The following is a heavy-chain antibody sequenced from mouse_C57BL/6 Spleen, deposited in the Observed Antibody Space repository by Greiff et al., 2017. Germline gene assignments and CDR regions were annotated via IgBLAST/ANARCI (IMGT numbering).Heavy chain of an antibody. J-gene: IGHJ2*01. CDR1: GYAFSSYW. V-gene: IGHV1-80*01. CDR2: IYPGDGDT. D-gene: IGHD2-3*01. Sequence: QVQLQQSGAELVKPGASVKISCKASGYAFSSYWMNWVKQRPGKGLEWIGQIYPGDGDTNYNGKFKGKATLTADKSSSTAYMQLSSLTSEDSAVYFCAKEDLYDGYYGYWGQGTTRTVSS. CDR3: AKEDLYDGYYGY.